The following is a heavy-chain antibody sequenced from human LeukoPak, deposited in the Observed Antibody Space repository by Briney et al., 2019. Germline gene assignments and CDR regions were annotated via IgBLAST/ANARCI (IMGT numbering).Heavy chain of an antibody. Sequence: SVKVSCKASGGTFSSYAISWVRQAPGQGLEWMGGIIPIFGTANYAQKFQGRVTITTDESTSTAYMELSSLRSEDTAVYYCARGGGEMATITFFDYWGQGTLVTVSS. CDR2: IIPIFGTA. V-gene: IGHV1-69*05. CDR3: ARGGGEMATITFFDY. J-gene: IGHJ4*02. CDR1: GGTFSSYA. D-gene: IGHD5-24*01.